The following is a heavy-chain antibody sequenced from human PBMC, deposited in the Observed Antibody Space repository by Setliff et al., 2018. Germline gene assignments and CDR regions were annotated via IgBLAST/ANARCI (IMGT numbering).Heavy chain of an antibody. CDR1: GGSLNTYY. D-gene: IGHD3-3*01. CDR2: INTSGTT. Sequence: PSETLSLTCTVSGGSLNTYYWSWIRQPAGKELEWIGRINTSGTTRYNPSLRSRATLSVDESMNRCSLNLNSVTAADTAVYYCAGGLPGDYDFNCFDTWGQGALVTVSS. V-gene: IGHV4-4*07. CDR3: AGGLPGDYDFNCFDT. J-gene: IGHJ5*02.